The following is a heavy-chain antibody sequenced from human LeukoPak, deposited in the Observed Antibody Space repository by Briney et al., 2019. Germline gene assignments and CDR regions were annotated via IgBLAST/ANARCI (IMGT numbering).Heavy chain of an antibody. D-gene: IGHD6-13*01. CDR1: GFTFSRFS. Sequence: GGSLRLSCAGSGFTFSRFSMISVRQAPGKGLEWVASISSGSHHKYHADSVKGRFTVSRDNDKNSLFLQMNSLRAEDTALYYCATRLTADSYEASDIWGQGTMVTVSS. J-gene: IGHJ3*02. CDR2: ISSGSHHK. V-gene: IGHV3-21*06. CDR3: ATRLTADSYEASDI.